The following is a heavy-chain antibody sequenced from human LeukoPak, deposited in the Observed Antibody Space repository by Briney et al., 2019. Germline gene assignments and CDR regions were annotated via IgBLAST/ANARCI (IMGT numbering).Heavy chain of an antibody. CDR1: GFTVSSNY. V-gene: IGHV3-53*01. J-gene: IGHJ6*03. CDR3: ASQTGVNKHPYYYYYYYMDV. D-gene: IGHD3-10*01. Sequence: GGSLRLSCAASGFTVSSNYMSWGRQAPGKGLEWVSVIYSGGSTYYADSVKGRFTISRDNSKNTLYLQMNSLRAEDTAVYYCASQTGVNKHPYYYYYYYMDVWGKGTTVTVSS. CDR2: IYSGGST.